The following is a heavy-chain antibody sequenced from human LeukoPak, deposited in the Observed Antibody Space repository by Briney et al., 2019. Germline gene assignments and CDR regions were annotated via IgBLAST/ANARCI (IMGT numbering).Heavy chain of an antibody. CDR3: AKDQYYYDSSGYGDI. Sequence: PGGSLRLSCAASGFTFSIYAMSWVRQAPGKGLEWVSAISGSGGRTYYADSVKGRFTISRDNSKNTLYLQMNSLRAEDTAAYHCAKDQYYYDSSGYGDIWGQGTMVTVSS. J-gene: IGHJ3*02. CDR2: ISGSGGRT. CDR1: GFTFSIYA. D-gene: IGHD3-22*01. V-gene: IGHV3-23*01.